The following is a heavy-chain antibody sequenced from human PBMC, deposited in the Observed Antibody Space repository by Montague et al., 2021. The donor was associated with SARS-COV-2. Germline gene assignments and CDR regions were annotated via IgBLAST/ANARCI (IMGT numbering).Heavy chain of an antibody. CDR1: GGSISSTSSF. Sequence: SETLSLTCSVSGGSISSTSSFWAWIRQPPGKGLEWVGSMYSSGTTYYNPALKSRVTISADTSRNQLSVRLSSVTAADTAVYYCAGSTSGWFIYWGQGTLVTVSS. V-gene: IGHV4-39*01. D-gene: IGHD6-19*01. J-gene: IGHJ4*02. CDR3: AGSTSGWFIY. CDR2: MYSSGTT.